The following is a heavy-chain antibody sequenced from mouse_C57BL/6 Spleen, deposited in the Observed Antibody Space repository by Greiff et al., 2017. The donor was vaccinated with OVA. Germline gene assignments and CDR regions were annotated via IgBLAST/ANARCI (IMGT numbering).Heavy chain of an antibody. CDR1: GFSLTSYG. CDR3: ARGRTGTWYFDV. V-gene: IGHV2-2*01. D-gene: IGHD4-1*01. CDR2: IWSGGST. J-gene: IGHJ1*03. Sequence: QVQLKESGPGLVQPSQSLSITCTVSGFSLTSYGVHWVRQSPGKGLEWLGVIWSGGSTDYNAAFISRLSISKDNSKSQVFFKMNSLQADDTAIYYCARGRTGTWYFDVWGTGTTVTVSS.